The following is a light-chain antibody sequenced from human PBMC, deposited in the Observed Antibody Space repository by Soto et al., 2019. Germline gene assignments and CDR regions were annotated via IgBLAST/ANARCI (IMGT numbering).Light chain of an antibody. V-gene: IGKV1-27*01. CDR2: AAS. CDR1: QAIGIY. CDR3: QRYSGAPPT. J-gene: IGKJ1*01. Sequence: DIQITQSPSSLSTSVGDRVTITCRASQAIGIYLAWYQQKPGKVPKLLIYAASTLQSGVPSRFSGSGSGTDFTLTINSLQPEDVATYYCQRYSGAPPTFGHGTKVEIK.